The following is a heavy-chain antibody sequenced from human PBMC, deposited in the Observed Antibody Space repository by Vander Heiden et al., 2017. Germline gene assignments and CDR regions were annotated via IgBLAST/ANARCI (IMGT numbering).Heavy chain of an antibody. V-gene: IGHV4-4*07. CDR2: IYTSGST. Sequence: QVQLQESDPALVKPSETLSPTCAVSGGPLSSYYRSWIRQPAGKGLDWIGRIYTSGSTNYNPSLKSRVTMSVDTSKNQFSLKLSSVTAADTAVYYCARVVVSTMTIWYFDLWGRGTLVTVSS. J-gene: IGHJ2*01. CDR1: GGPLSSYY. D-gene: IGHD3-22*01. CDR3: ARVVVSTMTIWYFDL.